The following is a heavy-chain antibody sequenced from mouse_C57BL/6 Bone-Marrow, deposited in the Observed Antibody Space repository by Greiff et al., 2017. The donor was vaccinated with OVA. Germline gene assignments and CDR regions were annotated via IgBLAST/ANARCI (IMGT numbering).Heavy chain of an antibody. CDR3: AKGVHYGYGHWYFEV. CDR1: GYSFTGYY. CDR2: INPSTGGN. D-gene: IGHD2-2*01. V-gene: IGHV1-42*01. Sequence: VQLKQSGPELVKPGASVKISCKASGYSFTGYYMNWVQQSPEKSLEWIGEINPSTGGNTYNQKFKAKATLTVDKSSSTAYMQLKSLTAEDSAVYYCAKGVHYGYGHWYFEVWGTGTTVTVSS. J-gene: IGHJ1*03.